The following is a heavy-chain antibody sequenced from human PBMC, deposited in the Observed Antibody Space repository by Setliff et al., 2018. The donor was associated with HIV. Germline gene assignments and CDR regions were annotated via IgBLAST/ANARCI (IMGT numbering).Heavy chain of an antibody. CDR1: GGSINSGGYY. J-gene: IGHJ5*02. CDR3: AREGYYGSRGWFAP. D-gene: IGHD3-10*01. V-gene: IGHV4-61*09. CDR2: IYISGST. Sequence: SETLSLTCTVSGGSINSGGYYWDWIRQPAGKGLEWIGHIYISGSTNYNPSLKSRASISVDTSKNQFSLKLNSVTAADTAVYYCAREGYYGSRGWFAPWGQGTLVTVSS.